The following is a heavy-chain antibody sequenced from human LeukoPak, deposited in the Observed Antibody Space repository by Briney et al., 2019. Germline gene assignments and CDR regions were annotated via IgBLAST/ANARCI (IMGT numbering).Heavy chain of an antibody. CDR2: ISSDGTTM. CDR1: GFTFSGYS. V-gene: IGHV3-48*04. D-gene: IGHD2-15*01. J-gene: IGHJ4*02. CDR3: AREGYCSGGTCYGWIPIDY. Sequence: GGSLRLSCAASGFTFSGYSMTWVRQAPEKGLEWVSYISSDGTTMYYADSVKGRFTISRDNAKKSLYLQMNNLRAEDTAVYYCAREGYCSGGTCYGWIPIDYWGQGTLVTVSS.